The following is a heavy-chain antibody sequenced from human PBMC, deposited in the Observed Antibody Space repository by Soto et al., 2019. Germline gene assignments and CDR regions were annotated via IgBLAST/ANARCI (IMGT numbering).Heavy chain of an antibody. CDR2: IYYSGST. CDR3: ARVYVAAAGIPFDY. D-gene: IGHD6-13*01. CDR1: GGSISSGGYY. Sequence: LSLTCTVSGGSISSGGYYGSWIRQHPGKGLEWIGYIYYSGSTYYNPSLKSRVTISVDTSKNQFSLKLSSVTAADTAVYYCARVYVAAAGIPFDYWGQGTLVTVSS. J-gene: IGHJ4*02. V-gene: IGHV4-31*03.